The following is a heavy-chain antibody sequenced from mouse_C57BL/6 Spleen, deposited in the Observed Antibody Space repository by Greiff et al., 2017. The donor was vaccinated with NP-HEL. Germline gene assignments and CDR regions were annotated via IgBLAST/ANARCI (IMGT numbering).Heavy chain of an antibody. D-gene: IGHD4-1*01. J-gene: IGHJ4*01. V-gene: IGHV2-2*01. CDR1: GFSLTSYG. CDR3: ARKETGTYYYAMDY. Sequence: VQLVESGPGLVQPSQSLSITCTVSGFSLTSYGVHWVRQSPGKGLEWLGVIWSGGSTDYNAAFISRLSISKDNSKSQVFFKMNSLQADDTAIYYCARKETGTYYYAMDYWGQGTSVTVSS. CDR2: IWSGGST.